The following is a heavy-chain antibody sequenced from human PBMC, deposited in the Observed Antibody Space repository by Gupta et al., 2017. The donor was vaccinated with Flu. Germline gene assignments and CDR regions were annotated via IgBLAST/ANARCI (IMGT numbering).Heavy chain of an antibody. V-gene: IGHV3-66*02. Sequence: VQLVRSGGGLVQPGGSLRLSCAASGFTVSSYFMSWLGQAAGKGQEWVSVIYSGGSTYYANSVKGRFNISRDNSKNTLYLQMNSLRYEATAVYYCASWRDPYYFDYWGQGTLVTVSS. D-gene: IGHD2-21*02. CDR3: ASWRDPYYFDY. J-gene: IGHJ4*02. CDR1: GFTVSSYF. CDR2: IYSGGST.